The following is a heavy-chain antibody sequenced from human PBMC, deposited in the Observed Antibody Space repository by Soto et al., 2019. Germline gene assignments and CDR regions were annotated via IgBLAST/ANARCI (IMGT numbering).Heavy chain of an antibody. D-gene: IGHD2-15*01. Sequence: EVQLLESGGGLVQPGGSLRLSCAASGFTFRSYAMSWVRQAPGKGLEWVSGISGSGGSTYYADSVKGRFTISRDNSKNTLYLQMNSLRAEDTAVYYCAKRDCSAGSCYSPFDYWGQGTLVTVSS. J-gene: IGHJ4*02. V-gene: IGHV3-23*01. CDR2: ISGSGGST. CDR3: AKRDCSAGSCYSPFDY. CDR1: GFTFRSYA.